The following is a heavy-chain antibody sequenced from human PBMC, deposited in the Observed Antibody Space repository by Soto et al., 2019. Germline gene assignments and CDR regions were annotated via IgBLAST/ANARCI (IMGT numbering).Heavy chain of an antibody. CDR1: GYPFTSYV. CDR2: ISAYNGNT. J-gene: IGHJ4*02. CDR3: ARGAGATRGPQDFDY. V-gene: IGHV1-18*01. D-gene: IGHD1-26*01. Sequence: ASVKVSCKASGYPFTSYVISWVRQAPGQGLEWMGWISAYNGNTNYAQKFQGWVTMTRDTSISTAYMELSRLRSDDTAVYYCARGAGATRGPQDFDYWGQGTLVTVSS.